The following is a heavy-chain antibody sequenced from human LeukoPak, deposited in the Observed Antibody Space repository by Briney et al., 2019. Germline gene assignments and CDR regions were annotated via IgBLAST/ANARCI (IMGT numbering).Heavy chain of an antibody. D-gene: IGHD6-19*01. V-gene: IGHV4-39*07. CDR3: TRSAGYTSGWYWFDP. CDR2: IFYSGST. CDR1: SGSISTSNYY. J-gene: IGHJ5*02. Sequence: SETLSLTCTVSSGSISTSNYYWGWVRQPPGKALEWIGNIFYSGSTYYSPSLKSRVTISLDMSKNQFSLKVSSVTAADTAMYYCTRSAGYTSGWYWFDPWGQGTLVTVSS.